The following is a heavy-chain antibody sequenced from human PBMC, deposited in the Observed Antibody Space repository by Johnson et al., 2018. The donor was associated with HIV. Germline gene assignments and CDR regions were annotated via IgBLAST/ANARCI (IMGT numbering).Heavy chain of an antibody. D-gene: IGHD2-15*01. Sequence: VQLVESGGGLVQPGRSLRLSCAASGFTFDDYAMHWVRQAPGKGLEWVSGISWNSGSIGYADSVKGRFTLSRDNAKNTLYLQMNSLRAEDTAVYYCAKEEGVAAADTGEAFDIWGQGTMVTVSP. J-gene: IGHJ3*02. CDR2: ISWNSGSI. V-gene: IGHV3-9*01. CDR3: AKEEGVAAADTGEAFDI. CDR1: GFTFDDYA.